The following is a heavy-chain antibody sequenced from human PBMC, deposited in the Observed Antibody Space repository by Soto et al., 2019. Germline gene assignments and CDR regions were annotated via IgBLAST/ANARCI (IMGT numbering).Heavy chain of an antibody. D-gene: IGHD6-6*01. Sequence: QVQLVQSGAEVKKPGASVKVSCKASGYTFTSYGISWVRQAPGQGLEWMGWISAYNGNTNYAQKLQGRVTMTTDTSTSTAYMELMSLRSDDTAVYYCARDNLLSSSSPNGDFDYWGQGTLVTVSS. V-gene: IGHV1-18*01. CDR2: ISAYNGNT. CDR3: ARDNLLSSSSPNGDFDY. CDR1: GYTFTSYG. J-gene: IGHJ4*02.